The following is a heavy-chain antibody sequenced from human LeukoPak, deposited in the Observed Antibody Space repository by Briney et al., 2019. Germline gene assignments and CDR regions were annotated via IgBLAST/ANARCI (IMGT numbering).Heavy chain of an antibody. CDR1: GFTFNRYW. CDR3: VRDNYGVDY. Sequence: GGSLRLSCAASGFTFNRYWMHWVRQAPGKGLVWVSHITSDGGSTSYADSVKGRFTTPRDNAKSTLYLQMNSLRAEDTAVYYCVRDNYGVDYWGQGALVTISS. D-gene: IGHD3-10*01. CDR2: ITSDGGST. J-gene: IGHJ4*02. V-gene: IGHV3-74*01.